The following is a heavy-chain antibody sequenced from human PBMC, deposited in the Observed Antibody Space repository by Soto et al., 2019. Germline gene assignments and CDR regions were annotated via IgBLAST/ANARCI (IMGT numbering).Heavy chain of an antibody. V-gene: IGHV1-18*01. CDR1: GYTFTSYG. CDR2: ISAYNGNT. Sequence: ASVKVSCKASGYTFTSYGISCVRQAPGQGLEWMGWISAYNGNTNYAQKLQGRVTMTTDTSTSTAYMELRSLRSDDTAVYYCARVVDTAMVTHTYYFDYWGQGTLVTVSS. CDR3: ARVVDTAMVTHTYYFDY. J-gene: IGHJ4*02. D-gene: IGHD5-18*01.